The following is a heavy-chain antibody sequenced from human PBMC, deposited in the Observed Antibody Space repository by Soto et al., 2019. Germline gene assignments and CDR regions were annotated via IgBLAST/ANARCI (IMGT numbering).Heavy chain of an antibody. CDR2: IYYSGST. CDR1: GGSISSSSYY. D-gene: IGHD6-13*01. CDR3: ANAYSSSWGWFDP. V-gene: IGHV4-39*01. J-gene: IGHJ5*02. Sequence: SETLSLTCTVSGGSISSSSYYWGWIRQPPGKGLEWIGSIYYSGSTYYNPSLKSRVTISVDTSKNQFSLKLSSVTAADTAVYYCANAYSSSWGWFDPWGQGTLVTVSS.